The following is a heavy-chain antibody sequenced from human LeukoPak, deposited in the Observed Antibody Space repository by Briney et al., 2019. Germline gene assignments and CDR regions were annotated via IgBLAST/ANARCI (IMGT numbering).Heavy chain of an antibody. D-gene: IGHD6-19*01. J-gene: IGHJ4*02. CDR1: GFTFSSYE. CDR3: ARSSGWTGAFDY. Sequence: QPGGSLRLSCAASGFTFSSYEMNWVRQAPGKGLEWGSYISSSGSTIYYADSVKGRFTISRDNAKNSLYLQMNSLRAEDTAVYYCARSSGWTGAFDYWGQGTLVTVSS. V-gene: IGHV3-48*03. CDR2: ISSSGSTI.